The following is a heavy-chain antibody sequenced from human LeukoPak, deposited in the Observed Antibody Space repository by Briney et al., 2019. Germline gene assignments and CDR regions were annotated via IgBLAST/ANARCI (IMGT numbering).Heavy chain of an antibody. CDR3: AKDREGYCSSTSCYDDWFDP. CDR2: ISGGGST. J-gene: IGHJ5*02. V-gene: IGHV3-23*01. Sequence: GGSLRLSCAASGFTFAMSWVRQAPGKGLEWVSAISGGGSTYYADSVKGRFTISRDNSKNTLYLQMNSLRAEDTAVYYCAKDREGYCSSTSCYDDWFDPWGQGTLVTVSS. D-gene: IGHD2-2*01. CDR1: GFTFA.